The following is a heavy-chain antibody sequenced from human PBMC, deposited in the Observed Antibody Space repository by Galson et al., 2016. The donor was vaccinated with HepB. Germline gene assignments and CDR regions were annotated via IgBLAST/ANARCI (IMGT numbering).Heavy chain of an antibody. CDR1: GYTFTSYY. CDR3: VRDPGDGYNLPYDY. J-gene: IGHJ4*02. CDR2: INPRGGST. V-gene: IGHV1-46*01. D-gene: IGHD5-24*01. Sequence: SVKVSCKASGYTFTSYYMHWVRQAPGQGLEWMGTINPRGGSTGYAQTFQGRVTMTRDTSTSTVYMELSSLRSEDTAVYYCVRDPGDGYNLPYDYWGQGTLVTVSS.